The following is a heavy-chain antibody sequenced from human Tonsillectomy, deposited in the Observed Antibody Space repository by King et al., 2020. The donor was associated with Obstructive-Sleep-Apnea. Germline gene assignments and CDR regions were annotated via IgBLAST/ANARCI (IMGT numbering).Heavy chain of an antibody. D-gene: IGHD4-17*01. CDR3: ARAGDYGDYVNWFDP. J-gene: IGHJ5*02. CDR2: INSDGSST. V-gene: IGHV3-74*01. CDR1: GFTFSSYW. Sequence: VQLVESGGGSVQPGGSLRLSCAASGFTFSSYWMHWVRQAPGKGLVWVSRINSDGSSTSYADSVKGRFTISRDNAKNTLYLQMNSLRAEDTAVYYCARAGDYGDYVNWFDPWGQGTLVTVSS.